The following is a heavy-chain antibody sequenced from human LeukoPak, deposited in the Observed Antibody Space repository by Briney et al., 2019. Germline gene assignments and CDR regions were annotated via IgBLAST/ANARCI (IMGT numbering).Heavy chain of an antibody. J-gene: IGHJ3*02. CDR3: ARGDNSGYYHGRFAFDI. D-gene: IGHD3-22*01. V-gene: IGHV3-48*04. CDR1: GFTFSRYS. Sequence: GGSLRLSCAASGFTFSRYSMNWVRQAPGKGLEWVSYISHSGNTIYSADSVEGRFTISRDNAKNSLYLQMNSLRAEDTAVYYCARGDNSGYYHGRFAFDIWGQGTVVTVSS. CDR2: ISHSGNTI.